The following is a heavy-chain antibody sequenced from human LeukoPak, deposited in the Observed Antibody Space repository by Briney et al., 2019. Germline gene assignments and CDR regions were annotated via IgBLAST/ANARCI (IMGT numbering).Heavy chain of an antibody. CDR2: ISANNGNT. J-gene: IGHJ6*03. V-gene: IGHV1-18*01. Sequence: ASAKVSCKASGYTFTSYGISWVRPAPGQGLEWMGWISANNGNTNYAQKLQGRVTMTTETSTSTAYVELRSLRSDDTAVYYGARRYFSYSTTGKDYYYMDVWGKGTTVTVSS. CDR3: ARRYFSYSTTGKDYYYMDV. CDR1: GYTFTSYG. D-gene: IGHD2-2*01.